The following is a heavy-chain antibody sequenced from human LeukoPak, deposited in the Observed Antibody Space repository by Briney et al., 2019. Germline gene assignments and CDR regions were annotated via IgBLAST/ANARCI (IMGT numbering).Heavy chain of an antibody. Sequence: GGSLRLSCAASGFTVSSNYMSWVRQAPGKGLEWVSVIYSGGSTYYADSVKGRFTISRDNSKNTLYLQMNSLRAEDTAVYYCAKGTTYRGPRVAFDIWGQGTMVTVSS. J-gene: IGHJ3*02. CDR1: GFTVSSNY. CDR2: IYSGGST. D-gene: IGHD1-14*01. V-gene: IGHV3-53*01. CDR3: AKGTTYRGPRVAFDI.